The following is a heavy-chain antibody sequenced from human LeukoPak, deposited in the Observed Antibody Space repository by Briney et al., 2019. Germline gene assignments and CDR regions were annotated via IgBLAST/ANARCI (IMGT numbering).Heavy chain of an antibody. J-gene: IGHJ4*02. CDR3: ARGLSSSWSHRPEYFDY. D-gene: IGHD6-13*01. V-gene: IGHV4-61*02. CDR1: GGSISSGSYY. CDR2: IYTSGST. Sequence: SETLSLTCTVSGGSISSGSYYWSWIRQPAGKGLEWIGRIYTSGSTNYNPSLKSRVTMSVDTSKNQFSLKLSSVTAADTAVYYCARGLSSSWSHRPEYFDYWGQGTLVTVSS.